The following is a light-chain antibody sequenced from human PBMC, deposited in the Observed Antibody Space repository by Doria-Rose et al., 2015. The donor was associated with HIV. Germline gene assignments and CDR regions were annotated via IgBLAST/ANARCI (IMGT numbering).Light chain of an antibody. CDR1: QSFSSTY. CDR2: DGS. V-gene: IGKV3-20*01. Sequence: EIVMTQSPGTLSLSPGERATLSCRASQSFSSTYLAWYQQTPGQAPSLIIYDGSTRDTGIPDRISAGWPTTDFTLSINRLEPEDSALYYCHQYGTSWTFGQGTKVEI. CDR3: HQYGTSWT. J-gene: IGKJ1*01.